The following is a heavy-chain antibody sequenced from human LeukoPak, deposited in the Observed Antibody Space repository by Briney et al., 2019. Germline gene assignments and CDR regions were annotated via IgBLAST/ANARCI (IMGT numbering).Heavy chain of an antibody. V-gene: IGHV4-38-2*02. D-gene: IGHD3-9*01. Sequence: SETLSLTCTVSGYSISSGYYWGWIRQPPGKGLEWIGSIYHSGSTYYNPSLKSRVTISVDTSKNQFSLKLSSATAADTAVYYCARAASYDILTGYSPDAPFDYWGQGTLVTVSS. CDR3: ARAASYDILTGYSPDAPFDY. J-gene: IGHJ4*02. CDR1: GYSISSGYY. CDR2: IYHSGST.